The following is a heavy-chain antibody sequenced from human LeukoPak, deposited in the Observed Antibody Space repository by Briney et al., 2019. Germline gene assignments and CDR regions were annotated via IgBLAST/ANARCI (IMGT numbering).Heavy chain of an antibody. D-gene: IGHD3-3*01. V-gene: IGHV3-33*01. Sequence: GGSLRLSCAASGLTFSSYGMHWVRRAPGKGLEWVAVIWYDGSNKYYADSVKGRSTISRDNSKNTLYLQMNSLRAEDTAVYYCARDYDFWSGYQYDAFDIWGQGTMVTVSS. CDR3: ARDYDFWSGYQYDAFDI. J-gene: IGHJ3*02. CDR2: IWYDGSNK. CDR1: GLTFSSYG.